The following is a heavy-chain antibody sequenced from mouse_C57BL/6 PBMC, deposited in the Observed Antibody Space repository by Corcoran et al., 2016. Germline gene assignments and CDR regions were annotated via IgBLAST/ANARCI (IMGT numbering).Heavy chain of an antibody. D-gene: IGHD1-1*01. J-gene: IGHJ4*01. Sequence: QIQLVQSGPELKKPGETVKISCKASGYTFTTYGMSWVKQAPGKGLKWMGWINTYSGVPTYADDFKGRFAFSLETSASTAYLQINSLKNEDTATYCCARSGCGSSYVEAMDYWGQGTSVTVSS. V-gene: IGHV9-3*01. CDR1: GYTFTTYG. CDR2: INTYSGVP. CDR3: ARSGCGSSYVEAMDY.